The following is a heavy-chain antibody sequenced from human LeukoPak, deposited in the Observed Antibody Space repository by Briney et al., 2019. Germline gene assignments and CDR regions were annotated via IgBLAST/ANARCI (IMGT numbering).Heavy chain of an antibody. Sequence: SETLSLTCTVSGGSISSSSYYWGWIRQPPGKGLEWIGSIYYSGSTYYNPSLKSRVTISVDTSKNQFSLKLSSVTAEDTAVYYCTTDVGFGDYWGQGTLVTVSS. V-gene: IGHV4-39*07. D-gene: IGHD3-10*01. CDR3: TTDVGFGDY. CDR1: GGSISSSSYY. CDR2: IYYSGST. J-gene: IGHJ4*02.